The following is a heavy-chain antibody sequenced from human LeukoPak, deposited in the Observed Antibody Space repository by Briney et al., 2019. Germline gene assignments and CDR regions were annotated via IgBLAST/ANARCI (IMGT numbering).Heavy chain of an antibody. CDR2: IIPIFGTA. J-gene: IGHJ4*02. CDR3: ARAISRRDGSPLGDY. CDR1: GGTFSSYA. Sequence: ASVKVSCKASGGTFSSYAISWVRQAPGQGLQWMGRIIPIFGTANYAQKFQGRGTITTDEPTSTAYMELSSLRSEDTAVYYCARAISRRDGSPLGDYWGQETLVTVSS. D-gene: IGHD5-24*01. V-gene: IGHV1-69*05.